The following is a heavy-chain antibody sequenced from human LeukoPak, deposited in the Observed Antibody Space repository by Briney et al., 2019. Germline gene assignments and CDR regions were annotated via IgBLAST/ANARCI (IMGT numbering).Heavy chain of an antibody. D-gene: IGHD3-22*01. CDR3: ARDGRYYDSSGYRRDYYGMDV. V-gene: IGHV4-59*01. J-gene: IGHJ6*02. CDR2: IYTSGST. Sequence: SETLSLTCNVSGGSISSYSWSWIRQPPGKGLEWIGYIYTSGSTNYNPSLKSRVTISVDTSKNQFSLKLSSVTAADTAVYYCARDGRYYDSSGYRRDYYGMDVWGQGTTVTVSS. CDR1: GGSISSYS.